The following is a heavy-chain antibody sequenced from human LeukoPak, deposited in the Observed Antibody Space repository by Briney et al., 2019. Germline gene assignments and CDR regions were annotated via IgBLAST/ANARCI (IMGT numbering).Heavy chain of an antibody. J-gene: IGHJ4*02. V-gene: IGHV3-9*01. D-gene: IGHD6-13*01. CDR3: AKDMFIAAAGTLLKY. Sequence: GGSLRLSCAASGFAFDDYALHWVRQAPGKGLEWVSGISWNSGSIGYADSVKGRFTISRDNAKNSLYLEMNSLRPEDTALYYCAKDMFIAAAGTLLKYWGQGTLVTVSS. CDR1: GFAFDDYA. CDR2: ISWNSGSI.